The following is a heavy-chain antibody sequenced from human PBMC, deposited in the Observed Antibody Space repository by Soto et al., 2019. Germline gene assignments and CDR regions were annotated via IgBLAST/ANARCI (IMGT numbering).Heavy chain of an antibody. CDR3: ATSSPQLFAFDI. CDR2: FDPEDGET. CDR1: GYTLTELS. D-gene: IGHD3-10*01. J-gene: IGHJ3*02. Sequence: KLAGASVKVSCKVSGYTLTELSMHWVRHAPGKGLEWMGGFDPEDGETIYAQKFQGRVTMTEDTSTDTAYMELSSLRSEDTAVYYCATSSPQLFAFDIWGQGTMVTVSS. V-gene: IGHV1-24*01.